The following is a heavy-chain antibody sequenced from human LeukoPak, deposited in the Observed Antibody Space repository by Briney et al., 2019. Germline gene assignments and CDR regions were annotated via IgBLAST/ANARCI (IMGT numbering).Heavy chain of an antibody. V-gene: IGHV3-30-3*01. CDR1: GFTFSSYA. Sequence: GRSLRLSCAASGFTFSSYAMHWVRQAPGKGLEWVAVILYDGSNKYYADSVKGRFTISRDNSKNTLYLQMNSLRAEDTAVYYCARVAVAAAFDYWGQGTLVTVSS. J-gene: IGHJ4*02. D-gene: IGHD6-19*01. CDR3: ARVAVAAAFDY. CDR2: ILYDGSNK.